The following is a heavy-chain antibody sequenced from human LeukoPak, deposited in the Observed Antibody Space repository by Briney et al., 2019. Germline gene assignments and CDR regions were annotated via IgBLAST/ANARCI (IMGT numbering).Heavy chain of an antibody. CDR3: AKDSSSPPYYYDSSGTFDY. CDR1: GFTFSSYA. CDR2: ISGSGGST. J-gene: IGHJ4*02. D-gene: IGHD3-22*01. V-gene: IGHV3-23*01. Sequence: GGSLRLSCAASGFTFSSYAMSWVRQAPGKGLEWVSAISGSGGSTYYADSVKGRFTISRDNSKNTLYLQMNSLRAEGTAVYYCAKDSSSPPYYYDSSGTFDYWGQGTLVTVSS.